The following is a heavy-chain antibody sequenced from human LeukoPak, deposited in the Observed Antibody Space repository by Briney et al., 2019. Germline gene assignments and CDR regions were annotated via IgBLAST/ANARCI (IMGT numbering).Heavy chain of an antibody. D-gene: IGHD2-15*01. CDR1: GYTFTSYG. Sequence: ASVRVSCKASGYTFTSYGISWVRQAPGQGLEWMGWISAYNGNTNYAQKLQGRVTMTTDTSTSTAYMELRSLRSDDTAVYYCARDFGGYCSGGSYYYYYMDVWGKGTTVTVSS. J-gene: IGHJ6*03. CDR2: ISAYNGNT. V-gene: IGHV1-18*01. CDR3: ARDFGGYCSGGSYYYYYMDV.